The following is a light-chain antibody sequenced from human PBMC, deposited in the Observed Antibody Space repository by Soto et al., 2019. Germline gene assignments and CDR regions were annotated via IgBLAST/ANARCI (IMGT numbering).Light chain of an antibody. V-gene: IGKV3-20*01. CDR3: VQYEDSPSTWT. CDR1: QNVNSRY. J-gene: IGKJ1*01. Sequence: EIVLTQSPGTLSLSPGERGTLSCRTSQNVNSRYLAWYQHKPGQAPRLLIYDASRRATGIPDRFSGSASGTDFTLTISRLEPEDFPVYYCVQYEDSPSTWTFGQGTKV. CDR2: DAS.